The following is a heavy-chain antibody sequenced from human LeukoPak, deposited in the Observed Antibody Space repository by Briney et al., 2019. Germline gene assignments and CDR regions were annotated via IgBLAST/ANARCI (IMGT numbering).Heavy chain of an antibody. CDR3: ARAAEVSYYFDY. V-gene: IGHV3-7*01. CDR2: IKQDGSEK. J-gene: IGHJ4*02. Sequence: GGALRLSCAASGCTFSSYWLSWVGQPPAKGLEWVANIKQDGSEKYYVDSVKGRFTISRDNAKNSLYLQMNSLRAEDTAVYYCARAAEVSYYFDYWGQGALVTVSS. D-gene: IGHD2-8*01. CDR1: GCTFSSYW.